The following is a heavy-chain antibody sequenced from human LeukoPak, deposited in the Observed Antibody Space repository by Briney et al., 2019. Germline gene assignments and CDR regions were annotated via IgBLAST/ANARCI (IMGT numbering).Heavy chain of an antibody. V-gene: IGHV4-30-4*01. CDR3: ARGQWGDTAIRH. CDR1: GGSMSSGDYY. CDR2: IYYSGSS. Sequence: SATLSLTCTVSGGSMSSGDYYWSWIRQPPGKGLEWIGYIYYSGSSHYNPSLKSRVIISVDTSKNQFSLKLSSVTAADTAVYYCARGQWGDTAIRHWGQGILVTVSS. J-gene: IGHJ4*02. D-gene: IGHD5-18*01.